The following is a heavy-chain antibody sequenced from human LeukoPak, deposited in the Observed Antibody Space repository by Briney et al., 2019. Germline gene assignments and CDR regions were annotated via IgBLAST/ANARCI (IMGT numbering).Heavy chain of an antibody. Sequence: GASVKVSCKASGGTFSSYTISWVRQAPGQGLEWMGRIIPILGIANYAQKFQGRVTITADRSTSTAYMELSSLRSEDAAVYYCARDSRGPTGFDYWGQGTLVTVSS. CDR1: GGTFSSYT. CDR3: ARDSRGPTGFDY. J-gene: IGHJ4*02. CDR2: IIPILGIA. V-gene: IGHV1-69*04. D-gene: IGHD1-14*01.